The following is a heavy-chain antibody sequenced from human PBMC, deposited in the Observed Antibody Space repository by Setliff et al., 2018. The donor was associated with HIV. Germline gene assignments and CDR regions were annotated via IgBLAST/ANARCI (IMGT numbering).Heavy chain of an antibody. Sequence: GASVKVSCKTSGYMFIAYGMSWVRRAPGQGLEWMGWIGPYNGRTEYAQEFQGRVSLTIDTSASTVYMELSSLRSEDTAVYYCARCGAGEWHLYMDVWGKGTAVTV. J-gene: IGHJ6*03. D-gene: IGHD3-16*01. CDR3: ARCGAGEWHLYMDV. V-gene: IGHV1-18*01. CDR2: IGPYNGRT. CDR1: GYMFIAYG.